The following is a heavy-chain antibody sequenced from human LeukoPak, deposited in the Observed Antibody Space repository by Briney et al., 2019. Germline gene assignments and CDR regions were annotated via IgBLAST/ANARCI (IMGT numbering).Heavy chain of an antibody. CDR2: ISAYNGNT. V-gene: IGHV1-18*01. Sequence: ASVKVSCKASGYTFTSYGISWVRQAPGQGLEWMGWISAYNGNTNYAQKLQGRVTMTTDTSTSTAYMELRSLRSEDTAVYYCARDTARYSYGTFDYWGQGTLVTVSS. CDR1: GYTFTSYG. J-gene: IGHJ4*02. CDR3: ARDTARYSYGTFDY. D-gene: IGHD5-18*01.